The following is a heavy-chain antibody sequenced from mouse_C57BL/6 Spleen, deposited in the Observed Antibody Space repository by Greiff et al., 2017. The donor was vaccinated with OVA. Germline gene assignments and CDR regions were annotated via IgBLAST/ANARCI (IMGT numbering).Heavy chain of an antibody. J-gene: IGHJ1*03. CDR2: ISYSGST. D-gene: IGHD4-1*01. Sequence: EVQLVESGPGMVKPSQSLSLTCTVTGYSITSGYDWHWIRHFPGNKLEWMGYISYSGSTNYNPSLKSRISITHDTSKNHFFLKLNSVTTEDTATYYCARGMGRKGYFDVWGTGTTVTVSS. CDR3: ARGMGRKGYFDV. V-gene: IGHV3-1*01. CDR1: GYSITSGYD.